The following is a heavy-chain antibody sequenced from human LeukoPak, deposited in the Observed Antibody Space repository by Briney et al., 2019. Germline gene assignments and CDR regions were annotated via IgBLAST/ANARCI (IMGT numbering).Heavy chain of an antibody. CDR3: AKGRGSSWYKGLDV. J-gene: IGHJ6*02. CDR1: GFTFSGYA. Sequence: PGGSLRLSCAAPGFTFSGYAMSWVRQAPGMGLEWVSGISVSGSSTFYADSVKSRFTISRDNSKNTLFLQMNSLRAVDTAVYYCAKGRGSSWYKGLDVWGQGTTVTVSS. V-gene: IGHV3-23*01. D-gene: IGHD6-13*01. CDR2: ISVSGSST.